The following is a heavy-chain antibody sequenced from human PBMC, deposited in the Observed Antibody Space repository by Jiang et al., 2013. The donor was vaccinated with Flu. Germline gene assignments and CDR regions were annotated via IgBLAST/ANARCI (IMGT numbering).Heavy chain of an antibody. J-gene: IGHJ4*02. CDR1: GYTFSNYG. Sequence: SGAEVKKPGASVNVSCKASGYTFSNYGITWVRQAPGQGLELMGWISVYSGDTNSGQKFPGRVTIITDRSTSTVYTELRNLRSDDTGVYYCARDAAPYCGGGSCYGFFDLWGQGTLVTVSS. D-gene: IGHD2-15*01. CDR2: ISVYSGDT. V-gene: IGHV1-18*04. CDR3: ARDAAPYCGGGSCYGFFDL.